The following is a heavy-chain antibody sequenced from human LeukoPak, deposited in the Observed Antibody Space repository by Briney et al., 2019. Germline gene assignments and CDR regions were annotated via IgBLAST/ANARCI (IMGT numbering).Heavy chain of an antibody. V-gene: IGHV1-18*01. CDR2: ISAYNGNT. Sequence: ASVKVSCKASGYTFTSYGISWVRQAPGQGLEWMGWISAYNGNTNYAQKLQGRVTMTTDTSTSTAYMELRSLRSDDTAVYYCARAIGDYPRYYYNYMDVWGKGTTVTVSS. CDR3: ARAIGDYPRYYYNYMDV. J-gene: IGHJ6*03. D-gene: IGHD4-17*01. CDR1: GYTFTSYG.